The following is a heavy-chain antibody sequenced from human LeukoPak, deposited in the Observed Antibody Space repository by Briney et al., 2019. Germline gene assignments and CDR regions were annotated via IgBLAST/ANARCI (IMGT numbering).Heavy chain of an antibody. Sequence: PGGSLRLSCAASGFTFSSYGMHWVRRAPGKGLEWVAFIRYDGSSKYYADSVKGRFTISRDNSKNTLYLQMNSLRAEDTAVYYCAKDGGYSNPWDDAFDIWGQGTMVTVSS. CDR2: IRYDGSSK. CDR1: GFTFSSYG. CDR3: AKDGGYSNPWDDAFDI. J-gene: IGHJ3*02. V-gene: IGHV3-30*02. D-gene: IGHD4-11*01.